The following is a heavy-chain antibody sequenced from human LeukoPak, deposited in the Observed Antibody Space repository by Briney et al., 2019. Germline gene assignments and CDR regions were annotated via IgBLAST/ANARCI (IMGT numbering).Heavy chain of an antibody. D-gene: IGHD4-23*01. Sequence: GASLRLSCAASGLTFSSYAMSWVRQAPGKGLEWVSANSGSGGSTYYADSVKGRFTISRDNSKNTLYLQMNSLRAEDTAVYSCAKDAGGNSNWGQGTLVTVSS. CDR1: GLTFSSYA. CDR2: NSGSGGST. V-gene: IGHV3-23*01. J-gene: IGHJ4*02. CDR3: AKDAGGNSN.